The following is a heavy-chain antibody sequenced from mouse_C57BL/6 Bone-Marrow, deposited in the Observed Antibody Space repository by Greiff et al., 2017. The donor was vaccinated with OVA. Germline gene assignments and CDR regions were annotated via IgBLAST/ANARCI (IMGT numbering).Heavy chain of an antibody. CDR1: GFNIKNTY. V-gene: IGHV14-3*01. Sequence: EVQLQQSVAELVRPGASVKLSCTASGFNIKNTYMHWVKQRPEQGLEWIGRIDPANGNTKYAPKFQGKATITADTSSNTAYLQLSSLTSEDTAIYYCARSADYDYDPYDFDYWGQGTTLTVSS. J-gene: IGHJ2*01. CDR2: IDPANGNT. D-gene: IGHD2-4*01. CDR3: ARSADYDYDPYDFDY.